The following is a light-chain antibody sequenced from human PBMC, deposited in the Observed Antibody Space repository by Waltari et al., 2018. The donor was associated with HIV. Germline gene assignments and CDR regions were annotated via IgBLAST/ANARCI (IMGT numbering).Light chain of an antibody. J-gene: IGLJ2*01. CDR1: SSNIGAGYD. CDR3: QSYDSSLSVV. Sequence: QSVLTQPPSVSGAPGQRVTIPCTGSSSNIGAGYDVHWYQQLPGTAPKLLISGNSNRPAGVPDRFSGSKSGTSASLAITGLQAEDEADYYCQSYDSSLSVVFGGGTKLTVL. V-gene: IGLV1-40*01. CDR2: GNS.